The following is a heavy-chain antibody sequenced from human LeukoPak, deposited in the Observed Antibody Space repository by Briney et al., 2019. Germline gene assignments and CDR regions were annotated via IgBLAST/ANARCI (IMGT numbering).Heavy chain of an antibody. CDR1: GGSFSGYY. Sequence: SETLSLTCAVYGGSFSGYYWSWIRQPPGKGLEWIGEINHSGSTSYNPSLKSRVTISVDTSKNQFSLKLSSVTAADTAVYYCARLLRYYYGSGSYYAFDIWGQGTMVTVSS. CDR3: ARLLRYYYGSGSYYAFDI. J-gene: IGHJ3*02. V-gene: IGHV4-34*01. D-gene: IGHD3-10*01. CDR2: INHSGST.